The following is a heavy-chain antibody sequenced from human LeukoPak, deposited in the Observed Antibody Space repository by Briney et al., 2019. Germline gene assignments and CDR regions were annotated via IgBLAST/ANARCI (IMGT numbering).Heavy chain of an antibody. CDR1: GGTFSSYA. CDR2: IIPIFGTA. CDR3: ARRVTTYYYMDV. V-gene: IGHV1-69*05. J-gene: IGHJ6*03. Sequence: SVKVSCKASGGTFSSYAISWVRQAPGQGLEWMGGIIPIFGTANYAQKFQGRVTITTDESTSTAYMELSSLRSEDTAVYYCARRVTTYYYMDVWGKGTTVTVSS. D-gene: IGHD1-14*01.